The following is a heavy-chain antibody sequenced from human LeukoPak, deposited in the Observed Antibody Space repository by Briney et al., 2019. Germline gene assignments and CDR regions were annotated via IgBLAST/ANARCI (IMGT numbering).Heavy chain of an antibody. D-gene: IGHD1-26*01. CDR2: ISWNSGSI. Sequence: GRSLRLSCAASGFTFDDYAMHWVRQAPGKGLEWVSGISWNSGSIGYADSVKCRFTISRDNAKNSLYLQMNSLRAEDTAVYYCARLAGAGSSGFDYWGQGTLVTVSS. CDR1: GFTFDDYA. V-gene: IGHV3-9*01. J-gene: IGHJ4*02. CDR3: ARLAGAGSSGFDY.